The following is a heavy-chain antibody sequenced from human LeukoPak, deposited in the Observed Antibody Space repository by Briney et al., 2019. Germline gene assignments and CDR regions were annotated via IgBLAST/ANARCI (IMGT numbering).Heavy chain of an antibody. V-gene: IGHV4-39*07. Sequence: PSETLSLTCNVSGGSISSSPYHWGWIRQPPGKGLEWMGSIYYNGSTYYNPSLKSRVTMSVDTSKNQFSLKLSSVTAADTAVYYCARGWFDPWGQGTLVTVSS. CDR2: IYYNGST. CDR3: ARGWFDP. CDR1: GGSISSSPYH. J-gene: IGHJ5*02.